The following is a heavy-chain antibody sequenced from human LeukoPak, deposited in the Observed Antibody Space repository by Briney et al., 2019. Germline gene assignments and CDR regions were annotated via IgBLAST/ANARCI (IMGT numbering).Heavy chain of an antibody. CDR3: ARRRGVAGTEFYYMDV. CDR2: IKKDGSEI. D-gene: IGHD6-19*01. CDR1: GFTFSNFW. J-gene: IGHJ6*03. V-gene: IGHV3-7*01. Sequence: PGGSLRLSCEASGFTFSNFWMSWVRQAPGKGLEWVANIKKDGSEIYYVDSVKGRFTISRDNAKNSLYLQMNSLRAEDTAVYYCARRRGVAGTEFYYMDVWGKGTTVTISS.